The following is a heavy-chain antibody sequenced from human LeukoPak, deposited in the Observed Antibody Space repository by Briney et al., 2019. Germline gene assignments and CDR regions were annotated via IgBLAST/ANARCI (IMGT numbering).Heavy chain of an antibody. D-gene: IGHD5-18*01. CDR2: IYYSGST. CDR3: ARRSWLQLWLEDY. J-gene: IGHJ4*02. CDR1: GGSISSGGYY. V-gene: IGHV4-31*03. Sequence: PSETLSLTCTVSGGSISSGGYYWSWIRQHPGKGLEWIGYIYYSGSTYYNPSLKSRVTISVDTSKNQFSLKLGSVTAADTAVYYCARRSWLQLWLEDYWGQGTLVTVSS.